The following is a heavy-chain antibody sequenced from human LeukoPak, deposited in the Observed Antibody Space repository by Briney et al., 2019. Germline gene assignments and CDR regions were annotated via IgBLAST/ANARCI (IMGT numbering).Heavy chain of an antibody. D-gene: IGHD5-12*01. V-gene: IGHV1-69*04. CDR1: GGTFINYS. Sequence: GASVKVSCKASGGTFINYSITWVRQAPGQGPEWMGRIIPIIGMEDYAQKFQGRVTITADESTSTAYMELSSLRSEDTAVYYCARGLTEVVATVEYYYYMDVWGKGTTVTASS. CDR3: ARGLTEVVATVEYYYYMDV. J-gene: IGHJ6*03. CDR2: IIPIIGME.